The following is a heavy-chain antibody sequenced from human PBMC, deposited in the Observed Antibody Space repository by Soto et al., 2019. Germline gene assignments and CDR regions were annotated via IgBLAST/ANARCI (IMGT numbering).Heavy chain of an antibody. CDR1: GYTFTSYD. Sequence: GASVKVSCKASGYTFTSYDINWVRQATGQGLEWMGWMNPNSGNTGYAQKFQGGVTMTRNTSISTAYMELSSLRSEDTAVYYCARAPPKNKWLRMRYNWFDPWGQGTLVTVSS. D-gene: IGHD5-12*01. CDR3: ARAPPKNKWLRMRYNWFDP. CDR2: MNPNSGNT. V-gene: IGHV1-8*01. J-gene: IGHJ5*02.